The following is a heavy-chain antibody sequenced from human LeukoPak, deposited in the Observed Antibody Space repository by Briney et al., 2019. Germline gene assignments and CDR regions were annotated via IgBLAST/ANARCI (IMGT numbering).Heavy chain of an antibody. D-gene: IGHD6-6*01. V-gene: IGHV4-59*01. CDR3: ARLSSLANIAARGRPWLDP. CDR1: GGSISSYY. Sequence: PSETLSLTFTVSGGSISSYYWSWIRQPPGKGLECIGYIYYSGSTNYNPSLRSRVTISVDTSKNQFSLKLSSVTAADTAVYYCARLSSLANIAARGRPWLDPWGQGSLVTVYS. J-gene: IGHJ5*02. CDR2: IYYSGST.